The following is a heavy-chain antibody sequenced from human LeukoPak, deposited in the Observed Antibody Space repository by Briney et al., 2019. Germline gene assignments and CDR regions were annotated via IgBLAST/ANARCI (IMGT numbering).Heavy chain of an antibody. J-gene: IGHJ4*02. CDR3: ARDNIAAAGTSVY. D-gene: IGHD6-13*01. V-gene: IGHV4-59*01. CDR1: GGSISSYY. Sequence: SETLSLTCTVSGGSISSYYWSWIRQPPGKGLEWIGYIYYSGSTNYNPSLKSRVTISLDTPKNQFSLKLTSVTAADTAVYYCARDNIAAAGTSVYWGQGTLVTVSS. CDR2: IYYSGST.